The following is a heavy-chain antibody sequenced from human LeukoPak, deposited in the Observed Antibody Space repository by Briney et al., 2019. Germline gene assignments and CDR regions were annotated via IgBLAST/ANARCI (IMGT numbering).Heavy chain of an antibody. V-gene: IGHV1-2*02. Sequence: VASVKVSCKASGYTFASYGISWVRQAPGQGLEWMGWINPNSGGTNYAQKFQGRVTMTRDTSISTAYMELSRLRSDDTAVYYCAVYYYDSNDYFDYWGQGTLVTVSS. D-gene: IGHD3-22*01. CDR2: INPNSGGT. CDR3: AVYYYDSNDYFDY. J-gene: IGHJ4*02. CDR1: GYTFASYG.